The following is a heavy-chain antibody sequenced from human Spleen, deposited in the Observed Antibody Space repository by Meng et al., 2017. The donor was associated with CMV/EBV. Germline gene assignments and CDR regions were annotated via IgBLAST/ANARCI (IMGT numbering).Heavy chain of an antibody. CDR3: AKDWGDGYNPSCSDY. J-gene: IGHJ4*02. CDR2: ISYDGSNK. CDR1: KFTLGHAW. Sequence: GESLKISCTASKFTLGHAWMNWVRQAPGKGLEWVAVISYDGSNKYYADSVKGRFTISRDNSKNTLYLQMNSLRAEDTAVYYCAKDWGDGYNPSCSDYWGQGTLVTVSS. V-gene: IGHV3-30*18. D-gene: IGHD5-24*01.